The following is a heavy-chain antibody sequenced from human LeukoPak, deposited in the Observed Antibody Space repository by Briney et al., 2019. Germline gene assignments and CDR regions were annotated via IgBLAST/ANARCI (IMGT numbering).Heavy chain of an antibody. V-gene: IGHV4-59*12. J-gene: IGHJ5*02. CDR3: ARLHTDMVRGVIGWFDP. Sequence: SETLSLTCTVSGGSISPYYWSWIRQPPGKGLEWIGYIYYSGRTNYNPSLKSRVTISVDTSKNQFSLKLSSVTAADTAVYYCARLHTDMVRGVIGWFDPWGQGTLVTVSS. D-gene: IGHD3-10*01. CDR2: IYYSGRT. CDR1: GGSISPYY.